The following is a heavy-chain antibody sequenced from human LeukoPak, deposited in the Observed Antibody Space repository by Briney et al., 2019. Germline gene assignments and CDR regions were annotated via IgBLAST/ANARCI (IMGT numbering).Heavy chain of an antibody. V-gene: IGHV1-69*05. D-gene: IGHD6-6*01. J-gene: IGHJ6*03. CDR2: IIPIFGTA. CDR3: ARVRGFGEYSSSYYYYYVDV. Sequence: SVKVSCKASGGTFSSYAISWVRQAPGQGLEWMGGIIPIFGTANYAQKFQGRVTITTDESTSTAYMELSSLRSEDTAVYYCARVRGFGEYSSSYYYYYVDVWGKGTTVTVSS. CDR1: GGTFSSYA.